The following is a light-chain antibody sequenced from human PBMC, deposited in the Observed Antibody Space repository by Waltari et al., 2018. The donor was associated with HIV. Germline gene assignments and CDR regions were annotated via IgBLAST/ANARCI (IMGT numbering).Light chain of an antibody. V-gene: IGLV1-44*01. CDR2: SNN. CDR3: AAWDDSLNVV. CDR1: SPHIGSPP. Sequence: SVLTLPPSASGTPGQRVTISSSGSSPHIGSPPVIWYQQRPGTAPKLHIHSNNQRPSGVPDRFSGSKSGTSASLAISGLQSEDEADYYCAAWDDSLNVVFGGGTKLTVL. J-gene: IGLJ2*01.